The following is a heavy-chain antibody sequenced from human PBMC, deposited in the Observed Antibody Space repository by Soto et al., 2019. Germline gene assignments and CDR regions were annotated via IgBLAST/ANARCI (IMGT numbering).Heavy chain of an antibody. V-gene: IGHV4-30-2*01. D-gene: IGHD4-17*01. Sequence: SETLSLTCAVSGGSISSGGYSWSWIRQPAGKGLEWIGFIYHSRSTNYNPSLKSRVTMSVDRSKNQFSLRLRSVTAADTAVYYCDRDTVTYYYFDYWGQGTLVTVSS. CDR1: GGSISSGGYS. CDR2: IYHSRST. CDR3: DRDTVTYYYFDY. J-gene: IGHJ4*02.